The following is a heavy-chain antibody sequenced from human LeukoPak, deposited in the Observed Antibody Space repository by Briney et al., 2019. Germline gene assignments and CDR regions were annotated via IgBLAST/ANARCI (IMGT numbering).Heavy chain of an antibody. V-gene: IGHV4-30-4*08. J-gene: IGHJ3*02. CDR1: GGSISSGGYY. CDR2: IYYSGST. D-gene: IGHD6-25*01. CDR3: ARELVADDAFDI. Sequence: SETLSLTCTVSGGSISSGGYYWSWIRQPPGKGLEWIGYIYYSGSTYYNPSLKSRVTISVDTSKNQFSLKLSSVTAADTAVYYCARELVADDAFDIWGQGTVVTVSS.